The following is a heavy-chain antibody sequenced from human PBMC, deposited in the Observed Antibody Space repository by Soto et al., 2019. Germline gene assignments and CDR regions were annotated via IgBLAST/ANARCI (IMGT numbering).Heavy chain of an antibody. CDR1: GGTFSRCS. D-gene: IGHD3-3*01. J-gene: IGHJ6*02. V-gene: IGHV1-69*13. CDR2: IIPIFGTA. CDR3: ARDSQRVLDWVYYHGLDV. Sequence: GASVKVSCKASGGTFSRCSISWVRQAPGQGLEWMGDIIPIFGTANYAQKFQDRVTFSADESTNTAYMELSSLRSEDTAVYYCARDSQRVLDWVYYHGLDVWGQGTTVTVSS.